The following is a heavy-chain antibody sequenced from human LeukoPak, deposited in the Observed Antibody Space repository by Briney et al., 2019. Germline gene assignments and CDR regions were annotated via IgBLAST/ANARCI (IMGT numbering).Heavy chain of an antibody. CDR2: ISGSGGST. CDR1: GFTFSSYA. Sequence: QTGGSLRLSCAASGFTFSSYAMSWVRQAPGKGLEWVSAISGSGGSTYYADSVKGRFTISRDNSKNTLYLQMNSLRAEDTAVYYCAKDPSGGYEFDYWGQGTLVTVSS. D-gene: IGHD5-12*01. J-gene: IGHJ4*02. V-gene: IGHV3-23*01. CDR3: AKDPSGGYEFDY.